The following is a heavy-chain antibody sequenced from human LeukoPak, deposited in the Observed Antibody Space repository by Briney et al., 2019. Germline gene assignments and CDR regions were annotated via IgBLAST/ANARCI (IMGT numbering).Heavy chain of an antibody. V-gene: IGHV3-48*01. CDR3: ARGGWMDTAMAYFDY. J-gene: IGHJ4*02. CDR1: GFAFSSYS. CDR2: IGTSSSCI. Sequence: GGSLRLSCAASGFAFSSYSLNWVRQAPGKGLEWVSYIGTSSSCIYYADSVKGRFTISRDNAKNSLCLQMNGLRAEDTAVYYCARGGWMDTAMAYFDYWGQGTLVTVSS. D-gene: IGHD5-18*01.